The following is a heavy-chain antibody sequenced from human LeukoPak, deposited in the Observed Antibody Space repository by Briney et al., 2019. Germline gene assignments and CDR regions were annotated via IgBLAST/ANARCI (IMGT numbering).Heavy chain of an antibody. CDR3: ARGPAIYYFDY. Sequence: GGSLRLSCAASGFTFSSYSMNWVRQAPGKGLEWVSYISSSSSTIYYADSVKGRFTISRDNAKNSLYLQMDSLRAEDTAVYYCARGPAIYYFDYWGQGTLVTVSS. CDR1: GFTFSSYS. J-gene: IGHJ4*01. V-gene: IGHV3-48*01. D-gene: IGHD2-2*01. CDR2: ISSSSSTI.